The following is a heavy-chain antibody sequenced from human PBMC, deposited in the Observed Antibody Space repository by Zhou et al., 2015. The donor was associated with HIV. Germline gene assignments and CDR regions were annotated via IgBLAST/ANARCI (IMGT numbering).Heavy chain of an antibody. J-gene: IGHJ4*02. CDR1: GFTVNSNY. V-gene: IGHV3-21*02. D-gene: IGHD7-27*01. Sequence: EVQLVESGGTLIQPGGSLRLSCAASGFTVNSNYMTWVRQAPGKGLEWVSSITSSSDSLYYADSVKGRFTISRDNAKNSLYLQMNTLRADDTAVYYCWGAGIDFWGQGTRVIVSA. CDR3: WGAGIDF. CDR2: ITSSSDSL.